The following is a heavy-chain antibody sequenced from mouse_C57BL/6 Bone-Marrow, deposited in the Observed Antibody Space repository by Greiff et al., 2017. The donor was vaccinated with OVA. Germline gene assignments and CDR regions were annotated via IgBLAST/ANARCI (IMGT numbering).Heavy chain of an antibody. CDR1: GYTFTSYW. CDR3: AGMEDGYYEAMDD. V-gene: IGHV1-64*01. Sequence: QVQLQQPGAELVKPGASVKLSCKASGYTFTSYWMHWVKQRPGQGLEWIGMIHPNSGSTNYNEKFKSKATLTVDKSSSTAYMQLSSLTSEDSAVYYGAGMEDGYYEAMDDWGKGPSVTVAS. CDR2: IHPNSGST. D-gene: IGHD2-3*01. J-gene: IGHJ4*01.